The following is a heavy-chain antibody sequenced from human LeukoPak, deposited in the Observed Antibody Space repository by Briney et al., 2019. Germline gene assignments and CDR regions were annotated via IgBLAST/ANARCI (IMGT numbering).Heavy chain of an antibody. J-gene: IGHJ4*02. CDR2: IYYSGST. CDR1: GGSISSYY. CDR3: ARGGGGIAASIFDY. Sequence: PSETLSLTCTVSGGSISSYYWSWLRQPPGKGLEWLGYIYYSGSTNYNPSLKSRVTISVDTSKNQFSLKLSSVTAADTAVYYCARGGGGIAASIFDYWGQGTLVTVSS. D-gene: IGHD6-13*01. V-gene: IGHV4-59*01.